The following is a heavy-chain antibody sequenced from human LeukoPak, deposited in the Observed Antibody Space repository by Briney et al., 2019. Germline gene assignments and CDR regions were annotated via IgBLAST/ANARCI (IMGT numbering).Heavy chain of an antibody. CDR3: ASALRYSGYDYDY. V-gene: IGHV1-69*04. CDR2: IIPILGIA. D-gene: IGHD5-12*01. CDR1: GGTFSSYA. J-gene: IGHJ4*02. Sequence: ASVKVSCKASGGTFSSYAIGWVRQAPGQGLEWMGRIIPILGIANYAQKFQGRVTITADKSTSTAYMELSSLRSEDTAVYYCASALRYSGYDYDYWGQGTLVTVSS.